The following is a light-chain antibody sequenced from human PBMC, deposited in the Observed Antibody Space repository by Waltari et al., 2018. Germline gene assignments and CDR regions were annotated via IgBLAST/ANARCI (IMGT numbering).Light chain of an antibody. J-gene: IGKJ5*01. CDR1: QSVSSS. CDR2: VAS. Sequence: IVMTQSPATLSVSPGGRATLYCSASQSVSSSLAWYQHNPCQPPRLLIYVASTRATGIPASFSGSGSGTEFTLTISTLQSEDFAVYYCQQYNNWPRITFGQGTRLEIK. V-gene: IGKV3-15*01. CDR3: QQYNNWPRIT.